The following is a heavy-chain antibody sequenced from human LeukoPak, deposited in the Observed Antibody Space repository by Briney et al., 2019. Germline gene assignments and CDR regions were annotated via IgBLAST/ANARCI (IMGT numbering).Heavy chain of an antibody. CDR1: GGSVSGYY. V-gene: IGHV4-59*02. D-gene: IGHD4-17*01. J-gene: IGHJ4*02. CDR3: ARHKDSGDYPLDY. Sequence: KSSETLSLTCTVSGGSVSGYYWSWIRQPPGKGLEWIGYIYYSGNTNYNPSLKSRLIMSLDTSKNHFSPKLNCVTAADTAVYYCARHKDSGDYPLDYWGQGILVSVSS. CDR2: IYYSGNT.